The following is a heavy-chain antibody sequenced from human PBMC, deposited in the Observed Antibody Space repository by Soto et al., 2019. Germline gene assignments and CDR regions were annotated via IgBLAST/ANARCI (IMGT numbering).Heavy chain of an antibody. CDR1: GFTFSSYE. J-gene: IGHJ6*02. V-gene: IGHV3-48*03. CDR3: ARDSPXLKVFSGSSYYYYGMDV. D-gene: IGHD2-8*01. CDR2: ISSSGSTI. Sequence: GESLRLSCAASGFTFSSYEMNWVRQAPGKGLEWVSYISSSGSTIYYADSVKGRFTISRDNAKNSLYLEVNSLRAEDTAVYYCARDSPXLKVFSGSSYYYYGMDVWGQGTTVTVSS.